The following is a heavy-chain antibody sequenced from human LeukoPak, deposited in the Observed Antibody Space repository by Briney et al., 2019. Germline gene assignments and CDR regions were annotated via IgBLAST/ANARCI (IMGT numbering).Heavy chain of an antibody. CDR2: VSGSGGTT. CDR3: AKCGSGWLFDY. V-gene: IGHV3-23*01. J-gene: IGHJ4*02. D-gene: IGHD6-19*01. CDR1: GFTLSSYA. Sequence: GGSLRLSCAASGFTLSSYAMSWVRQAPGKGLEWVSAVSGSGGTTYYADSVKGRFTISRDNSKNTLYLQMNSLRVEDTAVYYCAKCGSGWLFDYWGQGTLVTVSS.